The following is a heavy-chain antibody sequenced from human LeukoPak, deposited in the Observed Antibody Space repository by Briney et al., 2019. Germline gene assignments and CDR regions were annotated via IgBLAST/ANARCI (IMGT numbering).Heavy chain of an antibody. D-gene: IGHD1-26*01. CDR3: ARIEWERLGRAFDI. CDR1: GFTVSDNY. Sequence: GGSLRLSCAASGFTVSDNYMTWVRQAPGKGLEWVSSIYNTGATHYAESVKGRFTISRDNSKNTLFLQMNSLRAEDMAVYYCARIEWERLGRAFDIWGQGTVVTVSS. CDR2: IYNTGAT. V-gene: IGHV3-53*01. J-gene: IGHJ3*02.